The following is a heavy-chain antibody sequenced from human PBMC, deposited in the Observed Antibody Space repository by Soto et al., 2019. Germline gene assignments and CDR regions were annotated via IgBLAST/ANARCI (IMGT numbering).Heavy chain of an antibody. J-gene: IGHJ4*02. V-gene: IGHV1-18*01. D-gene: IGHD3-10*01. CDR3: AREMVRGVGSDY. CDR2: ISTYNGNT. Sequence: EASVKVSCKASGYSFASYGSRWVRQAPGQGLEWMGWISTYNGNTKYAQKLQGRVTMTTDTSTSTAYMELRSLRSDDTAVFYCAREMVRGVGSDYWGQGTLVTVSS. CDR1: GYSFASYG.